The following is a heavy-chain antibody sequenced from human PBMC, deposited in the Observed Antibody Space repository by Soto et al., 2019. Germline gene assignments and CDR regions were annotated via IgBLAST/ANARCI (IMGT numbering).Heavy chain of an antibody. V-gene: IGHV4-39*01. J-gene: IGHJ4*02. Sequence: SETLSLTCTVSGGSISSSSYYWGWIRQPPGKGLEWIGSIYYSGSTYYNPSLKSRVTISVDTSKNQFSLKLSSVTAADTAVYYFPRXVLDSFSVPDYFDYWGQGTLVTVSS. CDR3: PRXVLDSFSVPDYFDY. CDR1: GGSISSSSYY. D-gene: IGHD2-2*01. CDR2: IYYSGST.